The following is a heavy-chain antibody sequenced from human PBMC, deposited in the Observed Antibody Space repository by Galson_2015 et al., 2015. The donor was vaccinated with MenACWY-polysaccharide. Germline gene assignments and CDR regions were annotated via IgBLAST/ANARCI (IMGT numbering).Heavy chain of an antibody. Sequence: SLRLSCAASGFTFGSYAMGWVRQAPGKGLEWVSSIGGSGLTTFYAESVKGRFTISRDNAQNMLSLQMNSLRADDTARYFCAKVTEMASSRRPFDAWGQGTMVTVSS. J-gene: IGHJ3*01. V-gene: IGHV3-23*01. D-gene: IGHD5-24*01. CDR3: AKVTEMASSRRPFDA. CDR1: GFTFGSYA. CDR2: IGGSGLTT.